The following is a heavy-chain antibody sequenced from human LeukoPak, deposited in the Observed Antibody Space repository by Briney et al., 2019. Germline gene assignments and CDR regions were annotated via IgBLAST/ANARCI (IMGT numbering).Heavy chain of an antibody. Sequence: GGSLRLSCAASGFTFSNSWMSRVRQAPGKGLEWLAFIKLDGSEKYYVDSVKGRFTVSRDNAKESLYLQMNILRVEDTAVYYCARNAPLDYWGQGTLVTVSS. CDR1: GFTFSNSW. J-gene: IGHJ4*02. CDR2: IKLDGSEK. D-gene: IGHD2-2*01. V-gene: IGHV3-7*01. CDR3: ARNAPLDY.